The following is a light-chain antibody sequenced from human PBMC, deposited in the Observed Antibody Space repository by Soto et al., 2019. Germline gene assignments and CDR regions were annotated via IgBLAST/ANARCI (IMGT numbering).Light chain of an antibody. Sequence: DIQMTQSPSSLSASVGDRVSITCRASQSISSYLNWYQQRPGKAPHLLIYAASTLQSGVPSRFSASGSGTDFTLTISSLQPEDFASYYCQQSYGTPWTFGQGTKVDIK. J-gene: IGKJ1*01. CDR3: QQSYGTPWT. V-gene: IGKV1-39*01. CDR2: AAS. CDR1: QSISSY.